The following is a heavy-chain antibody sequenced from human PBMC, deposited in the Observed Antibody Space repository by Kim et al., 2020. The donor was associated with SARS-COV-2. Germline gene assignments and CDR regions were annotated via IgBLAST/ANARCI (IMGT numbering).Heavy chain of an antibody. CDR3: ARDRGELGLPSDNYYYGMDV. CDR2: IIPIFGTA. CDR1: GGTFSSYA. J-gene: IGHJ6*02. V-gene: IGHV1-69*13. D-gene: IGHD1-26*01. Sequence: SVKVSCKASGGTFSSYAISWVRQAPGQGLEWMGGIIPIFGTANYAQKFQGRVTITADESTSTAYMELSSLRSEDTAVYYCARDRGELGLPSDNYYYGMDVWGQGTTVTVSS.